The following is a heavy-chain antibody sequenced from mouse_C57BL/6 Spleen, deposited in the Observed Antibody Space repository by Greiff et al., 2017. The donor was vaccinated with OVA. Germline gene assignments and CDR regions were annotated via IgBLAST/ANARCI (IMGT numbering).Heavy chain of an antibody. CDR2: LWRGGST. V-gene: IGHV2-5*01. CDR3: ALQLGRGSYFDY. Sequence: QVQLKESGPGLVQPSQRLSITCTVSGFSLTSYGVHWVRQSPGKGLELLGVLWRGGSTDYHAAFMSRLSITKDNSKSQVFFKMNRLQADDTAIYYCALQLGRGSYFDYWGQGTTLTVSS. D-gene: IGHD4-1*02. J-gene: IGHJ2*01. CDR1: GFSLTSYG.